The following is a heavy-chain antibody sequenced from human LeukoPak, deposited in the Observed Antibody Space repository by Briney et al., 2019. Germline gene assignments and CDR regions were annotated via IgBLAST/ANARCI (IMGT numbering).Heavy chain of an antibody. CDR3: ARSYYDSSGYYYHAFDI. J-gene: IGHJ3*02. V-gene: IGHV4-30-2*01. CDR2: IYHSGST. CDR1: GGSISSGGYS. D-gene: IGHD3-22*01. Sequence: PPQTLSLTCAVSGGSISSGGYSWSWIRQPPGKGLEWIGYIYHSGSTYYNPSLKSRVTISVDRSKNQFSLKLSSVTAADTAVYYCARSYYDSSGYYYHAFDIWGQGTMVTVSS.